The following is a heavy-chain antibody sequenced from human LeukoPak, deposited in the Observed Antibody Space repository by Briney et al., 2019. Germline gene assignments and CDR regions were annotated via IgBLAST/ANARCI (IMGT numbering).Heavy chain of an antibody. D-gene: IGHD3-10*01. CDR3: ARDGYQYGSGSYPTA. Sequence: ASVKVSCKASGYTFTSYGISWVRQAPGQGLEWMGWTSAYNGNTNYAQKLQGRVTMTTDTSTSTAYMELRSLRSDDTAVYYCARDGYQYGSGSYPTAWGQGTLVTVSS. CDR2: TSAYNGNT. CDR1: GYTFTSYG. V-gene: IGHV1-18*01. J-gene: IGHJ5*02.